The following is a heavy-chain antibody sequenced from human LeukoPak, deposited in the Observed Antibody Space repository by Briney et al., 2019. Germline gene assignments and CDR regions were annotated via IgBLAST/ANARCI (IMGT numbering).Heavy chain of an antibody. CDR3: ARESRGIAVAWT. V-gene: IGHV3-30-3*01. CDR2: ISYDGSNK. CDR1: GFTLSSYA. D-gene: IGHD6-19*01. J-gene: IGHJ5*02. Sequence: GGSLRLSCAASGFTLSSYAMHWVRQAPGKGLEWVAVISYDGSNKYYADSVKGRFTISRDNAKNSLYLQMNSLRDEDTAVYYCARESRGIAVAWTWGQGTLVTVSS.